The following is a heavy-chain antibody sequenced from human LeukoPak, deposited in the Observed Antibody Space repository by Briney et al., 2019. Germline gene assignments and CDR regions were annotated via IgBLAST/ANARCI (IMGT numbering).Heavy chain of an antibody. Sequence: GGPLRLSCVASGFTFRTYTFHWVRQAPGKGLEWLAYISSGGLTLYYADSVKGRFTISIDNTKNSIFLDMTNLRAEDTAVYYCARDFDYGDYIDFWGQGTLVAVSS. V-gene: IGHV3-48*04. CDR3: ARDFDYGDYIDF. CDR2: ISSGGLTL. CDR1: GFTFRTYT. D-gene: IGHD4/OR15-4a*01. J-gene: IGHJ4*02.